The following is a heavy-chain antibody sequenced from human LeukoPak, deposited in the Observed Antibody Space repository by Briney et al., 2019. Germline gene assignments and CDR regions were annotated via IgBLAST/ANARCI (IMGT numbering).Heavy chain of an antibody. J-gene: IGHJ6*03. Sequence: SQTLSLTCTVSGGSISSGSYYWSWIRQPAGKGLEWIVSIYTSGSTNYNPSLKSRVTISVDTSKNQFFLKLSSVTAADTAVYYCARGIAAAGRYYYYYMDVWGKGTTVTVSS. CDR2: IYTSGST. CDR1: GGSISSGSYY. D-gene: IGHD6-13*01. V-gene: IGHV4-61*02. CDR3: ARGIAAAGRYYYYYMDV.